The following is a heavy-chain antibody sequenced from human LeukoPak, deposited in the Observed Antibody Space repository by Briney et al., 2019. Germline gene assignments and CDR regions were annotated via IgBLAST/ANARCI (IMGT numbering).Heavy chain of an antibody. CDR3: ARDYGGSSPFDY. CDR2: ISSSGSDI. Sequence: GGSLRLSCAASGFTFSNHEMHWVRQAPGKGLEWVSYISSSGSDIYYADSVKGRFTISRDNAKNSLYLHMNSLRAEDTAVYYCARDYGGSSPFDYWGQGTLVTVSS. CDR1: GFTFSNHE. J-gene: IGHJ4*02. D-gene: IGHD4-23*01. V-gene: IGHV3-48*03.